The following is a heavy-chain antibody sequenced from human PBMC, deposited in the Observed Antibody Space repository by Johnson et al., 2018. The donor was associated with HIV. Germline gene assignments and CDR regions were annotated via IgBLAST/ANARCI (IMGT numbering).Heavy chain of an antibody. J-gene: IGHJ3*02. V-gene: IGHV3-7*01. Sequence: VQLVESGGGLVKPGGSLRLCCTASGFSFGDYAMSWSRQAPGKGLEWVANIKQDGSEKYYVDSVKGRFTISRDNAKNSLYLQMNSLRAGDTAVYYCARGFGEMSTVTPDAFDIWGQGTMVTVSS. CDR2: IKQDGSEK. D-gene: IGHD4-11*01. CDR1: GFSFGDYA. CDR3: ARGFGEMSTVTPDAFDI.